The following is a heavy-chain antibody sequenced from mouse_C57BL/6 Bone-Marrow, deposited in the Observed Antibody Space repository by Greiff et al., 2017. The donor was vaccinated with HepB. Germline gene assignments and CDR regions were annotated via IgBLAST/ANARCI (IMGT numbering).Heavy chain of an antibody. CDR3: ERRNYYGSSYEYFDG. CDR1: GFTFSDYG. Sequence: DVQLVESGGGLVKPGGSLTLSCAASGFTFSDYGMHWVRQAPEKGLEWVAYISSGSSTSYYADTVKGRFTISRDNAKNTLFLQMTSLRSEDTAMYYCERRNYYGSSYEYFDGWGTGTTVTVSS. CDR2: ISSGSSTS. D-gene: IGHD1-1*01. J-gene: IGHJ1*03. V-gene: IGHV5-17*01.